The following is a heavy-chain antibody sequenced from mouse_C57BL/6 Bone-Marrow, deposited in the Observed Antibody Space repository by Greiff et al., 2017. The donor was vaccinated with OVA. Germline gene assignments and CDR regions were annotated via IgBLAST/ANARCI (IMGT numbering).Heavy chain of an antibody. CDR1: GFSFTSYG. V-gene: IGHV2-2*01. CDR2: IWSGGST. J-gene: IGHJ3*01. CDR3: ASKLGEY. D-gene: IGHD4-1*01. Sequence: VMLVESGPGLVQPSQSLSITCTASGFSFTSYGVHWVRQSPGQGLEWLGVIWSGGSTDYNAAFISRLSISKDNSKCQVFFKMNSLQADDTAIYYCASKLGEYWGQGTLVTVSA.